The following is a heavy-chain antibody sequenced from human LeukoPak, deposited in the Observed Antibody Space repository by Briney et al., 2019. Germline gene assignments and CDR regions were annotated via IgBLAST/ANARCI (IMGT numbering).Heavy chain of an antibody. V-gene: IGHV4-31*03. CDR1: GGSISSGGYY. CDR2: IYYSGST. D-gene: IGHD2-15*01. CDR3: ARDHCSGGSCYLPAGWFDP. J-gene: IGHJ5*02. Sequence: SETLSLTCTVSGGSISSGGYYWSWIRQHPGKGLEWIGYIYYSGSTYYNPSLKSRVTISVDTSKNQFSLKLSSVTAADTAVYYCARDHCSGGSCYLPAGWFDPWGQGTLGTVSP.